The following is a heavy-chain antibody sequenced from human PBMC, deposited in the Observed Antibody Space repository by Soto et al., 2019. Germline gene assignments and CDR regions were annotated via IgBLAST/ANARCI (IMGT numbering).Heavy chain of an antibody. J-gene: IGHJ6*02. CDR1: GGSLSRGSYY. CDR3: ARAPYYDFWSGYYNYGMDV. D-gene: IGHD3-3*01. CDR2: IYYSGST. Sequence: SENPSLTFTVSGGSLSRGSYYLSWIRQPPGKGLEWIGYIYYSGSTNYNPSLKSRVTISVDTSKNQFSLKLSSVTAADTAVYYCARAPYYDFWSGYYNYGMDVWGQGTTVTVSS. V-gene: IGHV4-61*01.